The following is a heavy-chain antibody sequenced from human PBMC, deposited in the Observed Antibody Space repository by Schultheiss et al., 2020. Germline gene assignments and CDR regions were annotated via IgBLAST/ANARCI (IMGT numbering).Heavy chain of an antibody. Sequence: SETLSLTCAVYGGSFSDYYWSWIRQPPGKGLECIGEFNHSGSMNYNPSLKSRVTISVDKSKNQFSLKLSSVTAADTAVYYCARHEEMATIYRGFDFWGQGTLVTGSS. CDR2: FNHSGSM. V-gene: IGHV4-34*01. CDR1: GGSFSDYY. CDR3: ARHEEMATIYRGFDF. J-gene: IGHJ4*02. D-gene: IGHD5-24*01.